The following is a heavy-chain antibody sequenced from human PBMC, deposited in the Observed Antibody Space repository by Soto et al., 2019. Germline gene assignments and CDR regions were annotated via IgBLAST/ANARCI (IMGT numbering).Heavy chain of an antibody. CDR3: ASHCGGDCYTAYYYYYGMDV. J-gene: IGHJ6*02. D-gene: IGHD2-21*02. CDR1: GGTFSSYA. V-gene: IGHV1-69*13. Sequence: GASVKVSCKASGGTFSSYAISWVRQAPGQGLEWMGGIIPIFGTANYAQKFQGRVTITADESTSTAYMELSSLRFEDTAVYYCASHCGGDCYTAYYYYYGMDVWGQGTTVTVSS. CDR2: IIPIFGTA.